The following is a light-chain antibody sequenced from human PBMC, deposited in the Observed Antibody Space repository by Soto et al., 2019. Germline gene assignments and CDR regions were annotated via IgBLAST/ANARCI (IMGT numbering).Light chain of an antibody. J-gene: IGKJ5*01. V-gene: IGKV3-11*01. CDR3: QQRSNWPFT. CDR2: DAS. CDR1: QSVSSY. Sequence: EILLTQSPATLSLSPGERATLSCRASQSVSSYLAWYQQKPGQAPRLLIYDASNRATGIPARFSGSGSGTDSTLTISSLEPEDFELYYCQQRSNWPFTFGQGTRLEIK.